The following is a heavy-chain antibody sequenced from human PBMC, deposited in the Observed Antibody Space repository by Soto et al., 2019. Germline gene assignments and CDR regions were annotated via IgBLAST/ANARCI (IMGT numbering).Heavy chain of an antibody. CDR1: GDSISRSKS. J-gene: IGHJ4*02. CDR2: IYHSGST. D-gene: IGHD6-25*01. Sequence: PSETLSLTCAVSGDSISRSKSWSWVRQPPGKGLAWIGEIYHSGSTTYNPSLKSRVIISVDKSKNHSSLKLSSVTAADPAVYYCARGERQQQRDYWGQGTLVTVSS. V-gene: IGHV4-4*02. CDR3: ARGERQQQRDY.